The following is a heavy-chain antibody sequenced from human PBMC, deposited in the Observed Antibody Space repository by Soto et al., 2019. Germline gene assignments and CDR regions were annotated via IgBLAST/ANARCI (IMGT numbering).Heavy chain of an antibody. Sequence: PSETLSLTCTVSGGFVNSDTHSWSWIRQTPGKRLEWIGFIYSGGSTKNPSLRSRVTMSVDTSKNQFSLKLRSVIVADTAVYHCARFVRSCSPTPCSAQAVIWG. D-gene: IGHD2-15*01. J-gene: IGHJ3*02. CDR1: GGFVNSDTHS. CDR2: IYSGGST. CDR3: ARFVRSCSPTPCSAQAVI. V-gene: IGHV4-61*01.